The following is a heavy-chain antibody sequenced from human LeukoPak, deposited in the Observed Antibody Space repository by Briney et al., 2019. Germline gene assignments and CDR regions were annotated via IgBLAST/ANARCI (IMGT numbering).Heavy chain of an antibody. D-gene: IGHD3-22*01. J-gene: IGHJ4*02. CDR3: STTYYYDSSEGY. Sequence: GGSLRLSCAGSGFTFGNYAMTWVRQAPGKGLEWVGRIKSKTDGGTTDYAAPVKGRFTISRDDSKNALYLQMNSLKTEDTAVYYCSTTYYYDSSEGYWGQGTLVTVSS. CDR2: IKSKTDGGTT. CDR1: GFTFGNYA. V-gene: IGHV3-15*01.